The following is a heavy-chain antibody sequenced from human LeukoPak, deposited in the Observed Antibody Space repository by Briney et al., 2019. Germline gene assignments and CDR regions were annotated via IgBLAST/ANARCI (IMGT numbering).Heavy chain of an antibody. CDR2: IYHSGST. J-gene: IGHJ4*02. CDR3: ARSITIFGVATLGY. CDR1: GYSISSGYY. Sequence: SETLSLTCTVSGYSISSGYYWGWIRQPPGKGLEWIGSIYHSGSTYYNPSLKSRVTISVDTSKNQFSLKLSSVTAADTAVYYCARSITIFGVATLGYWGQGTLVTVSS. V-gene: IGHV4-38-2*02. D-gene: IGHD3-3*01.